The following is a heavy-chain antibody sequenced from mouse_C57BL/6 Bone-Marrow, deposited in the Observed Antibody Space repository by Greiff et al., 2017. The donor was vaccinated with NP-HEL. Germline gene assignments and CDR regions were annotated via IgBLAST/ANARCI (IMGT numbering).Heavy chain of an antibody. D-gene: IGHD1-1*01. V-gene: IGHV1-50*01. CDR3: ARRYYGFDY. CDR1: GYTFTSYW. J-gene: IGHJ2*01. Sequence: VQLQQPGAELVKPGASVKLSCKASGYTFTSYWMQWVQQRPGQGLEWIGEIDPSDIYTNYNQKFKGKATLTVDTSSSTAYMQLSSLTSEDSAVYYCARRYYGFDYWGQGTTLTVSS. CDR2: IDPSDIYT.